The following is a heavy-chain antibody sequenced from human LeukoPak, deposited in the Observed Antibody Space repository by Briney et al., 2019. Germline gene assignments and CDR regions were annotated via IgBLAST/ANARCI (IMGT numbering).Heavy chain of an antibody. CDR1: GFSFISYG. V-gene: IGHV3-23*01. CDR3: ATCSSTSCYNY. Sequence: PGGSLRLSCAASGFSFISYGMHWVRQAPGKGLEWVSAISGSGGSTYYADSVKGRFTISRDNSKNTLYLQMNSLRAEDTAVYYCATCSSTSCYNYWGQGTLVTVSS. D-gene: IGHD2-2*01. J-gene: IGHJ4*02. CDR2: ISGSGGST.